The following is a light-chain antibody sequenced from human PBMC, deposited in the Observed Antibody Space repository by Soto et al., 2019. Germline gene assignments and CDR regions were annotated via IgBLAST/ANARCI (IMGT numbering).Light chain of an antibody. CDR3: SSNTASSTYV. Sequence: QSALTQPASVSGSPGQSITISCTGTSRDVGGYNYVSWYQHHPGKAPKLLIYEVTYRPSGVSNRFSGSKSGNTASLTISGLHAEDEADYYCSSNTASSTYVFGTGTKVTVL. J-gene: IGLJ1*01. V-gene: IGLV2-14*01. CDR2: EVT. CDR1: SRDVGGYNY.